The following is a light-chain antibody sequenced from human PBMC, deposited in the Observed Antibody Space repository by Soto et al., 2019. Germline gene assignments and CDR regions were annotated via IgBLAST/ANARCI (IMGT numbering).Light chain of an antibody. CDR1: QGLSSD. Sequence: DIQLTQSPSFLSASVGDRVTITCRASQGLSSDLAWYQQKPEKAPKLLIYAASTLQSGVPSRFRGSGSGTEFTLTISSLQPEDFATYYCQQLNSYPITFGQGTRLEIK. CDR3: QQLNSYPIT. J-gene: IGKJ5*01. CDR2: AAS. V-gene: IGKV1-9*01.